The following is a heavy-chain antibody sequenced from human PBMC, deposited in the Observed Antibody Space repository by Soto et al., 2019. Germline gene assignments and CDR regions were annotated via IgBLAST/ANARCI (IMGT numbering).Heavy chain of an antibody. CDR2: IYWSGDE. D-gene: IGHD6-6*01. Sequence: QSTLKESGPTLVKPTQTLTLTCSFSGFSLSTSGVGVGWIRQPPGKALEWLAHIYWSGDEHYSPSLKSRLSITKDTSNNQVVLTMTNMDPVDTATYYCARGLAARPVFVFDIWGQGTMVTVSS. V-gene: IGHV2-5*01. J-gene: IGHJ3*02. CDR3: ARGLAARPVFVFDI. CDR1: GFSLSTSGVG.